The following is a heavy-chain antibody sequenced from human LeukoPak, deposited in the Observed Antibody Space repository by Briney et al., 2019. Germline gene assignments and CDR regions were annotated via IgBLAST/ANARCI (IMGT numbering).Heavy chain of an antibody. J-gene: IGHJ4*02. CDR1: GGSISSYY. CDR3: ARAYSPPQWSPFDY. CDR2: IYTSGST. D-gene: IGHD6-13*01. V-gene: IGHV4-4*07. Sequence: SETLSLTCTVSGGSISSYYWSWIRQPAGKGLEWIGRIYTSGSTNYNPSLKSRVTISLDTSRNQFSLKLSSVTAADTAVYYCARAYSPPQWSPFDYWGQGTLVTVSS.